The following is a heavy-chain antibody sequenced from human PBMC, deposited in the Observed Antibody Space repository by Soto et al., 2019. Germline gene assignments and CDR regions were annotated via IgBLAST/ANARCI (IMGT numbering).Heavy chain of an antibody. Sequence: SETLSLTCTVSGGSISSSSYYWGWIRQPPGKGLEWIGSIYYSGSTYYNPSLKSRVTISVDTSKNQFSLKLSSVTATDMAVYYCARLSSHWFDPWGQGTLVTVSS. CDR3: ARLSSHWFDP. CDR2: IYYSGST. CDR1: GGSISSSSYY. J-gene: IGHJ5*02. V-gene: IGHV4-39*07. D-gene: IGHD6-13*01.